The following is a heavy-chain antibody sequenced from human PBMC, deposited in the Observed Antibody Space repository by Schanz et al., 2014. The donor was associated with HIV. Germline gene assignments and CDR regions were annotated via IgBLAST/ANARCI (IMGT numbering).Heavy chain of an antibody. CDR3: VKAYSSGFSGAGS. V-gene: IGHV3-23*04. CDR1: GFTFSIYS. CDR2: ISGSDGDT. Sequence: EVQLVESGGGLVQPGGSLRLSCAASGFTFSIYSMNWVRQAPGKGLDWVSTISGSDGDTYYADSVKGRFTISRDNSRNALYLHMNSLRADDTAIYYCVKAYSSGFSGAGSWGQGALVTVSS. D-gene: IGHD5-18*01. J-gene: IGHJ5*02.